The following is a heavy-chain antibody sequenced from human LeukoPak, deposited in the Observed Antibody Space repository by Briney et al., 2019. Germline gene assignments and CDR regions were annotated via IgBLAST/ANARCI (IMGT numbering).Heavy chain of an antibody. V-gene: IGHV3-7*01. CDR3: TRLRHLTTGRRIFDY. Sequence: PGGSLRLSCAASGFTFSDYWMTWVRQAPGKGLEWVASIQRHGSEKYHVDSVTGRFTISRDNAKNSLYLQMDSLRAEDTAVYYCTRLRHLTTGRRIFDYWGQGTLVTVSS. CDR2: IQRHGSEK. CDR1: GFTFSDYW. D-gene: IGHD1-1*01. J-gene: IGHJ4*02.